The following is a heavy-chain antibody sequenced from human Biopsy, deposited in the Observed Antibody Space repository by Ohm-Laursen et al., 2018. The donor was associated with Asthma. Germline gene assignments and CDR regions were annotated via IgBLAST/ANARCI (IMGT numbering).Heavy chain of an antibody. CDR3: ASDFPKDYVRYNFQF. CDR1: GYSLTDLS. Sequence: ASVKVSCKISGYSLTDLSMHWVRQAPGQGLEWMGGHDHEEGGTVNARRFQGRVTMTEDTSTDTAYTELSSPSSDDTAVYYCASDFPKDYVRYNFQFWGQGTLVTVSS. CDR2: HDHEEGGT. J-gene: IGHJ4*02. D-gene: IGHD4-17*01. V-gene: IGHV1-24*01.